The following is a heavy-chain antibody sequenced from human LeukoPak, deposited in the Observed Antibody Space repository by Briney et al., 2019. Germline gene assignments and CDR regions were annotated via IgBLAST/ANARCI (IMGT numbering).Heavy chain of an antibody. V-gene: IGHV3-23*01. Sequence: GGSLRLSCAASGFTFSSYAMSELRQAPGKGLEWVSAISGSGGSTYYADSVKGLFTIARDNTKNTLHLQMNSLRAEDTAVYYCAKSPPAYYGSGSPPVDYWGQGTLVTVSS. CDR1: GFTFSSYA. J-gene: IGHJ4*02. D-gene: IGHD3-10*01. CDR3: AKSPPAYYGSGSPPVDY. CDR2: ISGSGGST.